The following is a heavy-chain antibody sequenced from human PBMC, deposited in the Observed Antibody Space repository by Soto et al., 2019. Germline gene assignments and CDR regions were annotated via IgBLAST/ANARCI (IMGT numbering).Heavy chain of an antibody. Sequence: QVQLQQWGAGLLKPSEILSLTCAVYGGFVSSGSYYRSWIRQPPGKGLEWIGEMSHSGGTHFNPSLKSRVTISVDTSKNQFSLKMSSVTAADTALYYCARVERGTATTVVDAFDIWGPWTMVTVSS. D-gene: IGHD1-1*01. CDR3: ARVERGTATTVVDAFDI. V-gene: IGHV4-34*01. CDR2: MSHSGGT. J-gene: IGHJ3*02. CDR1: GGFVSSGSYY.